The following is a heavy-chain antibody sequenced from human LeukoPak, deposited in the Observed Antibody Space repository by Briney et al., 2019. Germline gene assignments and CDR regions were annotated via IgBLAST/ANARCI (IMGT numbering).Heavy chain of an antibody. CDR3: AELGITMIGGV. D-gene: IGHD3-10*02. CDR2: IKQDGSEK. V-gene: IGHV3-7*01. Sequence: QAGGSLRLSCAASGFTFSSYEMNWARQAPGKGLEWVANIKQDGSEKYYVDSVKGRFTISRDNGKSSLYLQMNSLRAEDTAVYYCAELGITMIGGVWGKGTTVTISS. J-gene: IGHJ6*04. CDR1: GFTFSSYE.